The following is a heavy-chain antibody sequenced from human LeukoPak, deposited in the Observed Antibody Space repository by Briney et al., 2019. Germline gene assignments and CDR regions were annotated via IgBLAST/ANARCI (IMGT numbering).Heavy chain of an antibody. D-gene: IGHD3-10*02. CDR3: AELGITMIGGV. V-gene: IGHV3-48*03. Sequence: GGSLRLSCAAAGFTFSSYEMNWVRQAPGKGLEGVSYISSSGSTIYYADSVKGRFTISRDNAKNSLYLQMNSLRAEDTTVYYCAELGITMIGGVWGKGTTVTISS. J-gene: IGHJ6*04. CDR2: ISSSGSTI. CDR1: GFTFSSYE.